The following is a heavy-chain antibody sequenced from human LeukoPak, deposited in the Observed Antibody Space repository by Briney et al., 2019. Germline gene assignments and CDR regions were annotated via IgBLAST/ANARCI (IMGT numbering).Heavy chain of an antibody. CDR2: ISYDGSNK. CDR1: GFTFSSRG. V-gene: IGHV3-30*18. CDR3: AKGRQAVAVIEFDY. J-gene: IGHJ4*02. Sequence: PGGSLRLSCAASGFTFSSRGMHWVRQAPGKGLEWVAVISYDGSNKYYADSVKGRFTISRDNSKNTLYLQMNSLRAEDTAVYYCAKGRQAVAVIEFDYWGQGALVTVSS. D-gene: IGHD6-19*01.